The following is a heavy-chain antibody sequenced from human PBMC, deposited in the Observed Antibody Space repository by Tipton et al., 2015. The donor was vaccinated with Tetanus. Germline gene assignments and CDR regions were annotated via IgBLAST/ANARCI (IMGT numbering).Heavy chain of an antibody. Sequence: SLRLSCAASGIIFSSYGIHWVRQAPGKGLEWVAVSWYDGTDKYYADSVKGRFTISRDNSKNTLYLQMNSLRAEDTALYYCAREADCSGGSCFSGDFDTWGQGTQVTVSS. CDR1: GIIFSSYG. D-gene: IGHD2-15*01. CDR2: SWYDGTDK. J-gene: IGHJ4*02. CDR3: AREADCSGGSCFSGDFDT. V-gene: IGHV3-33*01.